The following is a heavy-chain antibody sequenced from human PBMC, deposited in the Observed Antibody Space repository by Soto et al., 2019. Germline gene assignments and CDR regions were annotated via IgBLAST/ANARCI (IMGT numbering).Heavy chain of an antibody. J-gene: IGHJ5*02. CDR1: GFTFSSYA. Sequence: QVQLVESGGGVVQPGRSLSLSCAASGFTFSSYAMHWVRQAPGNGLEWVAVISYDGSNKYYEDSVKGRFTISRDNSKNTLYLHMNSVRAEDAAVYYCARDLGRYREYDLWGQGTLVTVSS. D-gene: IGHD3-16*02. CDR2: ISYDGSNK. CDR3: ARDLGRYREYDL. V-gene: IGHV3-30-3*01.